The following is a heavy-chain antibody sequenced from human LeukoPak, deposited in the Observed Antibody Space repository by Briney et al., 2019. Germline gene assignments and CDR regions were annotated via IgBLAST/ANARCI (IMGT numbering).Heavy chain of an antibody. D-gene: IGHD2-8*01. Sequence: SETLSLTCTVSGGSISTSNYYWGWIRQPPGKGLEWIGRIYTSGSTNYNPSLKSRVTISVDTSKNQFSLKLSSVTAADTAVYYCARGSSGVSWFDPWGQGTLVTVSS. CDR2: IYTSGST. J-gene: IGHJ5*02. CDR1: GGSISTSNYY. CDR3: ARGSSGVSWFDP. V-gene: IGHV4-61*02.